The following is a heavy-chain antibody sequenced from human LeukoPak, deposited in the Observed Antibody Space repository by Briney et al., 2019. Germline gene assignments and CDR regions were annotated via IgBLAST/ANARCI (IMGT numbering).Heavy chain of an antibody. CDR3: ARARRITMVRWFDP. CDR2: INHSGST. J-gene: IGHJ5*02. Sequence: SETLSLTCAVYGGSFSGYYWRWIRQPPGKGLEWIGEINHSGSTNYNPSLKSRVTISVDTSKNQFSLKLSSVTAADTAVYYCARARRITMVRWFDPWGQGTLVTVSS. D-gene: IGHD3-10*01. CDR1: GGSFSGYY. V-gene: IGHV4-34*01.